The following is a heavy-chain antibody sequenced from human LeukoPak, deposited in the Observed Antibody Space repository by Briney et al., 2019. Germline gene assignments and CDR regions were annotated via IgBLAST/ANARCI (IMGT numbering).Heavy chain of an antibody. V-gene: IGHV4-59*12. J-gene: IGHJ5*02. Sequence: SETLSLTCTVSGGSISSYYWSWIRQPPGKGLEWIGYIYYSGSTNYNPSLKSRVTISVDTSKNQFSLKLSSVTAADTAVYYCARRVKRVVMANWFDPWGQGTLVTVSS. CDR2: IYYSGST. CDR1: GGSISSYY. CDR3: ARRVKRVVMANWFDP. D-gene: IGHD4-23*01.